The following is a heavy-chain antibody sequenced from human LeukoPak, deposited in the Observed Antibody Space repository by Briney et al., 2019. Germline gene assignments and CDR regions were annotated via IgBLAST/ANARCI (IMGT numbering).Heavy chain of an antibody. CDR2: IRYDGNKK. CDR1: GFIFSNYG. V-gene: IGHV3-30*02. CDR3: ARIKSSSGWYGLGAFDI. J-gene: IGHJ3*02. D-gene: IGHD6-19*01. Sequence: GGSLRLSCAASGFIFSNYGMHWVRQAPGKGLEWVAFIRYDGNKKYYADSVKGRFTISRDNAKNSLYLQMNSLRAEDTAVYYCARIKSSSGWYGLGAFDIWGQGTMVTVSS.